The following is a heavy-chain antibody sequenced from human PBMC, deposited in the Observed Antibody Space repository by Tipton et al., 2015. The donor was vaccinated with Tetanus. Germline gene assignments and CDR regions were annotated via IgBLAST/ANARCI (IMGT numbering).Heavy chain of an antibody. D-gene: IGHD1/OR15-1a*01. CDR2: IKHDGSEN. V-gene: IGHV3-7*01. CDR3: ARDPTRRFDY. Sequence: SLRLSCAASGFTFSGYWMTWVRQAPGKGLEWAANIKHDGSENYYVDSVKGRFTISRDNAKNSLYLQMNSLRAEDTAVYYCARDPTRRFDYWGPGTLVTVSS. CDR1: GFTFSGYW. J-gene: IGHJ4*02.